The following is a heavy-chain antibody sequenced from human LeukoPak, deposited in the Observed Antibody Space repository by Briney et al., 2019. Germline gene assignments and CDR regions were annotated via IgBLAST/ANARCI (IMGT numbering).Heavy chain of an antibody. CDR1: GFTFSSYA. CDR3: AKLYLDVGG. J-gene: IGHJ4*02. CDR2: ISGSGGST. D-gene: IGHD2-8*01. Sequence: PGGPLRLPCAASGFTFSSYAMRWVRQAPGKGLEWVSAISGSGGSTYYADSVKGRFTISRDNSKNTLYLQMNSLRAEDTAVYYCAKLYLDVGGWGQGTLVTVSS. V-gene: IGHV3-23*01.